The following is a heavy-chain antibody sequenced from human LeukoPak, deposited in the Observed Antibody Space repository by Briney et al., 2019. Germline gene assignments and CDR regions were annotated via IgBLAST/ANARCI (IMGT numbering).Heavy chain of an antibody. V-gene: IGHV3-64*01. Sequence: QPGGSLRLSCAASGFTFSSYAMYWVRQAPGKGLEYVSAISSNGGSINYANSVKARFTISRDNSKKTLYLQMGSLRAEDMAVYYCARADSSIAARLSRSSIFNYYYYMDVWGKGTTVTVSS. CDR2: ISSNGGSI. D-gene: IGHD6-6*01. CDR1: GFTFSSYA. J-gene: IGHJ6*03. CDR3: ARADSSIAARLSRSSIFNYYYYMDV.